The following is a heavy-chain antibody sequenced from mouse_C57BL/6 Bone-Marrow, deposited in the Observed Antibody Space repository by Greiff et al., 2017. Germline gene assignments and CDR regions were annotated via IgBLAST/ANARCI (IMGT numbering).Heavy chain of an antibody. Sequence: QVHVKQPGAELVMPGASVKLSCKASGYTFTSYWMHWVKQRPGQGLEWIGEIDPSDSYTNYNQKFKGKSTLTVDKSSSTAYMQLSSLTSEDSAVYYCAREEASYYSNYVDAMDDWGQGTSVTVSS. J-gene: IGHJ4*01. CDR3: AREEASYYSNYVDAMDD. CDR2: IDPSDSYT. V-gene: IGHV1-69*01. CDR1: GYTFTSYW. D-gene: IGHD2-5*01.